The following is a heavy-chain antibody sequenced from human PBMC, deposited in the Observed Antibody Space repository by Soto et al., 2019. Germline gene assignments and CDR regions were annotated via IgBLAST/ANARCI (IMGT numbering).Heavy chain of an antibody. CDR2: IYWDDDK. CDR3: AHLPWKQLWPRAPVVY. D-gene: IGHD5-18*01. J-gene: IGHJ4*02. CDR1: GFSLSTSGVG. V-gene: IGHV2-5*02. Sequence: SGPTLVNPTQTLTLTCTFSGFSLSTSGVGVGWIRQPPGKALEWLGIIYWDDDKRYSPSPKSRVTITKDTFKNQLVLTMTNMDPVDTATYYCAHLPWKQLWPRAPVVYWGQGTPVTVSS.